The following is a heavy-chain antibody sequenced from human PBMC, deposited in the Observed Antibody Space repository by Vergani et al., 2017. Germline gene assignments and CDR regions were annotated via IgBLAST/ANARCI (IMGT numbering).Heavy chain of an antibody. D-gene: IGHD3-22*01. V-gene: IGHV2-5*01. J-gene: IGHJ6*03. Sequence: QITLKESGPTLVKPTQTLTLTCTFSGFSLSTSGLGVGWIRQPPGKALEWLAVIYWNDDKRYSPSLKSRPTITKDTSKTQVVLTMTNMDTVDTATYYGAHGYDSSGFYYYYYYMDVWGKGTTVTVSS. CDR3: AHGYDSSGFYYYYYYMDV. CDR1: GFSLSTSGLG. CDR2: IYWNDDK.